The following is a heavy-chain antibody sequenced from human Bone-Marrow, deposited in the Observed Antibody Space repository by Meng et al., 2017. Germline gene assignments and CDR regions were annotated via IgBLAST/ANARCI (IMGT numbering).Heavy chain of an antibody. Sequence: QLQEAGPGLGKPSGTLSLTCAVSGASISSSHWGGWVRQPPGKGLEWIGEIYHDGSTNYTPSLKSRVTISVDKSKNQFSLKLSSVTAADTAVYYCARAAYDIWSGYAPWGQGSLVTVSS. J-gene: IGHJ5*02. CDR2: IYHDGST. V-gene: IGHV4-4*02. CDR1: GASISSSHW. CDR3: ARAAYDIWSGYAP. D-gene: IGHD3-3*01.